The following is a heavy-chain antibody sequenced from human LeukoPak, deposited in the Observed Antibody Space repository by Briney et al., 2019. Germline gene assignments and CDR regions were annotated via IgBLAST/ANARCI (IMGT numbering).Heavy chain of an antibody. Sequence: PGGSLRLSCAASGFTFDDYAMHWVRQAPGKGLEWVSGISWNSGSIGYADSVKGRFTISRDNAKNSLYLQMNSLRAEDTAVYYCARAPSGSALAGNFDYWGQGTLVTVSS. V-gene: IGHV3-9*01. CDR1: GFTFDDYA. D-gene: IGHD6-19*01. CDR3: ARAPSGSALAGNFDY. CDR2: ISWNSGSI. J-gene: IGHJ4*02.